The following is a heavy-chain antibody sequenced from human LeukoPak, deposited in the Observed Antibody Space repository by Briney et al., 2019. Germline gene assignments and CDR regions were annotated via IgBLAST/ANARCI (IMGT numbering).Heavy chain of an antibody. CDR3: AERNGYDVNSGPFEI. CDR2: INGSDGST. D-gene: IGHD4/OR15-4a*01. J-gene: IGHJ3*02. CDR1: GFTFTIYA. Sequence: GGSLRLSCKASGFTFTIYAMSWVRQAPGQRLEWISGINGSDGSTYYAESVKGRFTISRDTSKSTPYMQLSSLRAEDTAVYFCAERNGYDVNSGPFEIWGQGTVVTVSS. V-gene: IGHV3-23*01.